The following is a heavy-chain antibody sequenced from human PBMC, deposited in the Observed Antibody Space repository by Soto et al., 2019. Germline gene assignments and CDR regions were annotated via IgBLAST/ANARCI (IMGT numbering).Heavy chain of an antibody. D-gene: IGHD3-3*01. Sequence: VKVSCKASGYTFTGYYMHWVRQAPGQGLEWMGWINPNSGGTNYAQKFQGWVTMTRDTSISTAYMELSRLRSDDTAVYYCARGSPTIFFWFDPWGQGTLVTVSS. CDR2: INPNSGGT. J-gene: IGHJ5*02. V-gene: IGHV1-2*04. CDR1: GYTFTGYY. CDR3: ARGSPTIFFWFDP.